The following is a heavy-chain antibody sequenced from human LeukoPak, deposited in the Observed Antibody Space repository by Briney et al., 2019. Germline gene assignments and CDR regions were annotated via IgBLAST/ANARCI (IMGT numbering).Heavy chain of an antibody. CDR3: AGSSSGYDSFDAFDI. D-gene: IGHD5-12*01. CDR1: GFTFSSYS. V-gene: IGHV3-21*01. CDR2: ISSSSSYI. J-gene: IGHJ3*02. Sequence: GGSLRLSCAASGFTFSSYSMNWVRQAPGKGLEWVSSISSSSSYIYYADSVKGRFTISGDNAKNSLYLQMNSLRAEDTAVYYCAGSSSGYDSFDAFDIWGQGTMVTVSS.